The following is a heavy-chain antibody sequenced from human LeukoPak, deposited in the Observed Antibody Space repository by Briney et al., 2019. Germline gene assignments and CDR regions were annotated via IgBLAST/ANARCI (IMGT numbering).Heavy chain of an antibody. CDR3: VSSSVSAFDI. CDR2: IYYSGST. D-gene: IGHD5/OR15-5a*01. Sequence: PSETLSLTCTVSGGSISSYYWSWIRQPPGKGLEWIGYIYYSGSTNYNPSLKSRVTISVDTSKNQFSLKLSSVTAADTAVYYCVSSSVSAFDIWGQGTMVTASS. CDR1: GGSISSYY. V-gene: IGHV4-59*08. J-gene: IGHJ3*02.